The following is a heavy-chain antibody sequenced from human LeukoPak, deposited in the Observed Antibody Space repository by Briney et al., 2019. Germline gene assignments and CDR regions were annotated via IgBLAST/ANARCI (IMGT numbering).Heavy chain of an antibody. J-gene: IGHJ6*02. Sequence: SETLSLTCAVYGGSFSGYYWSWIRQPPGEGLEWIGEINHSGSTNYNPSLKSRVTISVDTSKNQFSLKLSSVTAADTAVYYCARGGVVVPAAISLSVYYYYGMDVWGQGTTVTVSS. CDR3: ARGGVVVPAAISLSVYYYYGMDV. D-gene: IGHD2-2*01. V-gene: IGHV4-34*01. CDR2: INHSGST. CDR1: GGSFSGYY.